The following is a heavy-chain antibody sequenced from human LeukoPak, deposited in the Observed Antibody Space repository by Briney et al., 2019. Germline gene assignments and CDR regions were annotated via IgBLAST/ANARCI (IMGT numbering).Heavy chain of an antibody. CDR1: GGSISSGGYY. V-gene: IGHV4-31*03. CDR3: ARTVVTEVDYWFDP. D-gene: IGHD2-21*02. Sequence: PSETLSLTCTVSGGSISSGGYYWSWIRQHPGKGLEWIGYIYYSGSTYYNPSLKSRVTISVDTSKNQFSLKLSSVTAADTAVYYCARTVVTEVDYWFDPWGQGTLVTVSS. J-gene: IGHJ5*02. CDR2: IYYSGST.